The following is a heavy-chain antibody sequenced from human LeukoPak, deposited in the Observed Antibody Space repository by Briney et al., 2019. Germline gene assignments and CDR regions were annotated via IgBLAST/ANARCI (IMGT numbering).Heavy chain of an antibody. CDR2: ISSSGSTI. V-gene: IGHV3-48*03. J-gene: IGHJ6*03. Sequence: PGGSLRLSCAASGFTFSSYEMNWVRQAPGKGLEWVSYISSSGSTIYYADPVKGRFTISRDNAKNSLYLQMNSLRAEDTAVYYCARDGRLGYYGSRETTYMDVWGKGTTVTISS. CDR3: ARDGRLGYYGSRETTYMDV. D-gene: IGHD3-10*01. CDR1: GFTFSSYE.